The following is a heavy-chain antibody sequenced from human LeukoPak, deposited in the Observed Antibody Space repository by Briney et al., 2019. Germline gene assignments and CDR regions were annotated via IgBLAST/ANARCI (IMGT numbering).Heavy chain of an antibody. D-gene: IGHD3-3*01. CDR3: ARYQYDFWSGF. V-gene: IGHV3-21*01. CDR2: ISSSSSYI. Sequence: GGSLRLSCAASGFTFSSYSMNWVRQAPGKRLEWVSSISSSSSYIYYADSVKGRFTISRDNAKNSLYLQMNSLRAEDTAVYYCARYQYDFWSGFWGQGTLVTVSS. CDR1: GFTFSSYS. J-gene: IGHJ4*02.